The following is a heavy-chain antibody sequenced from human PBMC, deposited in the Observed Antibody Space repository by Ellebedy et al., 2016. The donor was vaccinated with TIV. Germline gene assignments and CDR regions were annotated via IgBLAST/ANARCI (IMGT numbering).Heavy chain of an antibody. D-gene: IGHD3-3*01. V-gene: IGHV3-7*01. Sequence: PGGSLRLSCAASGFTFSRYWMNWVRQAPGKGLARVANIKPDGSAKYSVDSVKGRFTISRDNAKNSLYLQMNSLRVEDTAVYYCATAVPDDYAFDMWGQGTMVTVSS. CDR1: GFTFSRYW. J-gene: IGHJ3*02. CDR3: ATAVPDDYAFDM. CDR2: IKPDGSAK.